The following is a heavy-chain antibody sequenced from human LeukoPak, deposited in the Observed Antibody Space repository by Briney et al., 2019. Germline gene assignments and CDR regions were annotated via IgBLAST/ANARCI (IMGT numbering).Heavy chain of an antibody. V-gene: IGHV3-21*01. D-gene: IGHD4-11*01. CDR2: ISSSSSYI. J-gene: IGHJ4*02. CDR1: GFTFSSYS. Sequence: GSLRLSCAASGFTFSSYSMNWVRQAPGKGLEWVSSISSSSSYIYYADSVKGRFTISRDNAKNSLYLQMNSLRAEDTAVYYCARDWVVMTTVPSNYFDYWGQGTLVTVS. CDR3: ARDWVVMTTVPSNYFDY.